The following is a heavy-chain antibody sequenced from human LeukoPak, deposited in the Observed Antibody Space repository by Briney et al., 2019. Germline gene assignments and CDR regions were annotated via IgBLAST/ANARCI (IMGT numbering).Heavy chain of an antibody. J-gene: IGHJ4*02. CDR2: ISYDGSNK. V-gene: IGHV3-30-3*01. Sequence: GGSLRLSCAASGFTFSSYPMHWVRQAPGKGLEWVAVISYDGSNKYYADSVKGRFTISRDNSKNTLYLQMNSLRAEDTAVYYCARDRGDGYNYFDYWGQGTLVTVSS. D-gene: IGHD5-24*01. CDR3: ARDRGDGYNYFDY. CDR1: GFTFSSYP.